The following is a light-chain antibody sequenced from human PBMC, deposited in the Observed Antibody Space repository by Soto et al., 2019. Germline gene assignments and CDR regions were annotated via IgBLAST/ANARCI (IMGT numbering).Light chain of an antibody. CDR2: AAS. Sequence: DIPMTQSPSSLSASVGDRVTITCRASQSISSYLNWYQQKPGKAPKLLIYAASSLQSGVPSRFSGSGSGTDFTLTISSLQPEDFATYYCQQSYISRYTFGQGTKLEIK. CDR3: QQSYISRYT. J-gene: IGKJ2*01. CDR1: QSISSY. V-gene: IGKV1-39*01.